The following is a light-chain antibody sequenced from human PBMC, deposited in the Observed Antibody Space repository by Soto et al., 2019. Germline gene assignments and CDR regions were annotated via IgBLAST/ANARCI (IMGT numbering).Light chain of an antibody. J-gene: IGKJ4*01. V-gene: IGKV1-39*01. CDR1: QAILTY. CDR2: GAS. Sequence: DIHLTQSPSSLSAAVGDRVTITCRASQAILTYLNWLQQKAGKAPEVLIYGASGLRSGVPSRFTCSGSATDFTLTITSLQREDAGTYFCQQTFSPDVTFGGGTKV. CDR3: QQTFSPDVT.